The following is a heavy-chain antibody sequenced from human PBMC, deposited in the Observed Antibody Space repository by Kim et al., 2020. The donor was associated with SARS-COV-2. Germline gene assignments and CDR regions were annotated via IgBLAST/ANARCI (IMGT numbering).Heavy chain of an antibody. CDR3: AKWGSSTSAYYYFDY. D-gene: IGHD2-2*01. Sequence: GGSLRLSCAASGFTFSSYAMSWVRQAPGKGLEWVSAISGSGGSTYYADSVKGRFTISRDNSKNTLYLQMNSLRAEDTAVYYCAKWGSSTSAYYYFDYWGQGTLVTVSS. J-gene: IGHJ4*02. CDR1: GFTFSSYA. CDR2: ISGSGGST. V-gene: IGHV3-23*01.